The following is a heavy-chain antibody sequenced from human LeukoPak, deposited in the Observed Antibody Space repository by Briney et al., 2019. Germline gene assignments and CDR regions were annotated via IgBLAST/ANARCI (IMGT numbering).Heavy chain of an antibody. V-gene: IGHV3-33*01. CDR1: GFTFSSYG. D-gene: IGHD5-18*01. J-gene: IGHJ4*02. CDR3: ARDPKIYSYGYDY. CDR2: IWYDGSNK. Sequence: GRSLRLSCAASGFTFSSYGMHWVRQAPGKGLEWVAVIWYDGSNKYYADSVKGRFTISRDNSKNTLYLQMSSLRAEDTAVYYCARDPKIYSYGYDYWGQGTLVTVSS.